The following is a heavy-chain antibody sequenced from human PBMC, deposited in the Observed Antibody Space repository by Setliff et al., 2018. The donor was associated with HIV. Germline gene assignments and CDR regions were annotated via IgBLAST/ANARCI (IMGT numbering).Heavy chain of an antibody. CDR2: IHSSGST. J-gene: IGHJ4*02. D-gene: IGHD2-21*02. CDR3: ATLDHSGGNFLAY. CDR1: GGSVNYFY. Sequence: LSLTCTVSGGSVNYFYCNWIRQPPGKGPEWIGYIHSSGSTIYNPSLKSRITISLDTSKEQFSLELSSATAADTAVYYCATLDHSGGNFLAYWGQGSLVTVPQ. V-gene: IGHV4-4*09.